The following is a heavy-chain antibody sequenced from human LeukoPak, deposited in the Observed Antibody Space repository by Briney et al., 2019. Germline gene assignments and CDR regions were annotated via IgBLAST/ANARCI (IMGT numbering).Heavy chain of an antibody. D-gene: IGHD3-10*01. CDR1: GFTVSSNY. CDR3: AGGITMVRGVFLRPTSYGMDV. Sequence: GGSLRLSCAASGFTVSSNYMSWVRQAPGKGLQWVSVIYSGGSTYYADSVKGRFTISRHNSKNTLYLQMNSLRADDTAVYYCAGGITMVRGVFLRPTSYGMDVWGQGTTVTVSS. CDR2: IYSGGST. J-gene: IGHJ6*02. V-gene: IGHV3-53*04.